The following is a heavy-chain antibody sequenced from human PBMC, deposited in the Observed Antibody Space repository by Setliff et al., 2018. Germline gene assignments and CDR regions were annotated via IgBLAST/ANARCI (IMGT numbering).Heavy chain of an antibody. CDR2: INPSSGGT. D-gene: IGHD6-6*01. J-gene: IGHJ6*03. CDR3: ARAEYTSSSLYYYMDV. CDR1: RYTFNDYY. V-gene: IGHV1-2*06. Sequence: ASVKVSCKAFRYTFNDYYIHWVRQTPGQGLEWMGRINPSSGGTDDAQNFLGRVTMTGDTAISTAYMELSWLTSDDTAVYYCARAEYTSSSLYYYMDVWGKGTTVTVSS.